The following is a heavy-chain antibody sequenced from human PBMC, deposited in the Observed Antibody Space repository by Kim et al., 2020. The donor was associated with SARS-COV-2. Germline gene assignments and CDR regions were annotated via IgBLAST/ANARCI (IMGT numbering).Heavy chain of an antibody. V-gene: IGHV4-30-4*01. Sequence: SETLSLTCTVSGGSISSGDYYWSWIRQPPGKGLEWIGYIYYSGSTYYNPSLKSRVTISVDTSKNQFSLKLSSVTAADTAVYYCAREVGATTLYYYFDYWGQGTLVTVSS. CDR1: GGSISSGDYY. CDR2: IYYSGST. D-gene: IGHD1-26*01. CDR3: AREVGATTLYYYFDY. J-gene: IGHJ4*02.